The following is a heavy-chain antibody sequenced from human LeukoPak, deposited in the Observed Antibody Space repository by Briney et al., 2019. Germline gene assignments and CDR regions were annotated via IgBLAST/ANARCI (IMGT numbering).Heavy chain of an antibody. Sequence: GGTLRLSCAASGFTFSSYGMSWVRQAPGKGLEWVSAISGSGLTTYYADPVKGRFTISRDNSKNTLYLQMNSLRAEDTAVYYCAKLREWELPDLFDYWGQGTLVTVSS. CDR1: GFTFSSYG. V-gene: IGHV3-23*01. CDR3: AKLREWELPDLFDY. D-gene: IGHD1-26*01. CDR2: ISGSGLTT. J-gene: IGHJ4*02.